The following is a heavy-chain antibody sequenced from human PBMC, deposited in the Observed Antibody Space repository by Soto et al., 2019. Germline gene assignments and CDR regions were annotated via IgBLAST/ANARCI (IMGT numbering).Heavy chain of an antibody. CDR1: GGAFSDYA. CDR2: IMHIFRAP. CDR3: ASWLKGPDIGNYYYGMDV. J-gene: IGHJ6*02. Sequence: QVQLVQSGAEVKKPGSSVKVSCKASGGAFSDYAFSWVRQAPGQGLEWLGGIMHIFRAPDYAQKFQGRVTITADEFTRTAYMEMNSLRSEDTAVYYCASWLKGPDIGNYYYGMDVWGQGTTVTVS. D-gene: IGHD2-15*01. V-gene: IGHV1-69*12.